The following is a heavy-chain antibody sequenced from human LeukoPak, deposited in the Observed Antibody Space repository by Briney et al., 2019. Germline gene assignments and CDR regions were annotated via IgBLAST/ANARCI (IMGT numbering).Heavy chain of an antibody. J-gene: IGHJ4*02. D-gene: IGHD6-13*01. V-gene: IGHV3-21*01. Sequence: GGSLRLSCAASGFTFSSYSMKWVRQAPGKGLEWVSSISSSSSYIYYADSVKGRFTISRDNAKNSLYLQMNSLRAEDTAVYYCARGLAAAGFDYWGQGTLVTVSS. CDR2: ISSSSSYI. CDR1: GFTFSSYS. CDR3: ARGLAAAGFDY.